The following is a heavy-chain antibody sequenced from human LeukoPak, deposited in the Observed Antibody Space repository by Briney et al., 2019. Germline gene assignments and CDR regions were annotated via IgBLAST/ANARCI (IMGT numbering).Heavy chain of an antibody. CDR1: GFTFSSYG. CDR2: ISYDGSNK. D-gene: IGHD3-22*01. J-gene: IGHJ4*02. Sequence: GGSLRLSCAASGFTFSSYGMHWVRQAPGKGLEWVAVISYDGSNKYYSDSMKGRFTISRDNSKNTLYLQMNSLRAEDTAVYYCAGGPYDNSGYFDYWGQGTLVTVSS. CDR3: AGGPYDNSGYFDY. V-gene: IGHV3-30*03.